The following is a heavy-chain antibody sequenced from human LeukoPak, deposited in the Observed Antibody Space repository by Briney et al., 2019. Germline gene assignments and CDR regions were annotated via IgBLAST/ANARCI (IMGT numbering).Heavy chain of an antibody. D-gene: IGHD3-22*01. V-gene: IGHV1-69*05. CDR1: GGTFSSYV. CDR3: AREDYYDSSGYFDY. Sequence: ASVKVSCKASGGTFSSYVISWVRQAPGQGLEWMGRIIPIFGTANYAQKFQGRVTITTDESTSTAYMELSSLRSEDTAVYYCAREDYYDSSGYFDYWGQGTLVTVSS. CDR2: IIPIFGTA. J-gene: IGHJ4*02.